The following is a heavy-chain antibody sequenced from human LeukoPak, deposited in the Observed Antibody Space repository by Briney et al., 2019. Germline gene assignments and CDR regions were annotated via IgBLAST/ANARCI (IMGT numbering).Heavy chain of an antibody. CDR3: ARSEDYYDSSGYYSC. V-gene: IGHV1-46*01. Sequence: ASVKVSCKASGYTFTSYYMHWVRQAPGQGLEWMGIINPSDTSTSYAQKFQGRVTMTRDTSTSTVYMELSSLRFEDTAVYYCARSEDYYDSSGYYSCWGLGTLVTVSS. CDR1: GYTFTSYY. J-gene: IGHJ4*02. CDR2: INPSDTST. D-gene: IGHD3-22*01.